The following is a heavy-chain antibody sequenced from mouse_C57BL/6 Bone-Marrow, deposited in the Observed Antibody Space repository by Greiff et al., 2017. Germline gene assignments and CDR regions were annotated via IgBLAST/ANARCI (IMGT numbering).Heavy chain of an antibody. Sequence: EVKLMESEGGLVQPGSSMKLSCTASGFTFSDYYMAWVRQVPEKGLEWVANINYDGSSTYYLDSLKSRFIISRDNAKNILYLQMSSLKSEDTATYYCARGYYGSSWGDWYFDVWGTGTTVTVSS. V-gene: IGHV5-16*01. J-gene: IGHJ1*03. CDR1: GFTFSDYY. D-gene: IGHD1-1*01. CDR3: ARGYYGSSWGDWYFDV. CDR2: INYDGSST.